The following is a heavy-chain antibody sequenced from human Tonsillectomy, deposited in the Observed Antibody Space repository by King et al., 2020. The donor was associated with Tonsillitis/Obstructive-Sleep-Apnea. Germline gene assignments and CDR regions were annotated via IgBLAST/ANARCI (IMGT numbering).Heavy chain of an antibody. CDR1: GGSFSGYY. D-gene: IGHD2-15*01. J-gene: IGHJ4*02. Sequence: VQLPQWGAGLLKPSETLSLTCAVYGGSFSGYYWSWIRQPPGKGLEWIGEIDHSGSTNYNPSLKSRVTISVETSKNQFSLKLSSVTAADTAVYYCAREFDSLDYWGQGTLVTVSS. CDR2: IDHSGST. V-gene: IGHV4-34*01. CDR3: AREFDSLDY.